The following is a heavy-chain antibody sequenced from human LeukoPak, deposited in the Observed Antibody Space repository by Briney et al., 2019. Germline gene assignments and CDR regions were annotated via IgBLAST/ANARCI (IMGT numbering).Heavy chain of an antibody. CDR1: GFTFSSYA. CDR2: ISYDGSNK. D-gene: IGHD6-13*01. Sequence: GGSLRLSCAASGFTFSSYAMHWVRQAPGKGLEWVAVISYDGSNKYYADSMKGRFTISRDNSKNTLYLQMNSLRAEDTAVYYCAKGVAAADEEEYYFDYWGQGTLVTVSS. V-gene: IGHV3-30-3*01. J-gene: IGHJ4*02. CDR3: AKGVAAADEEEYYFDY.